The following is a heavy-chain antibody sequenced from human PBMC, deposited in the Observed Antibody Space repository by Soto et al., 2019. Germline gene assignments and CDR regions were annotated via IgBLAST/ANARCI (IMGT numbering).Heavy chain of an antibody. Sequence: EVQLVESGGGLVKPGGSLRLSCAASGFTFSSYSMNWVRQAPGKGLEWVSSISSSSSYIYYADSVKGRFTISRDNAKNSLYLQMNSLRAEDTAVYYCARDWEQPGTYYYYGMDVWGQGTTVTVSS. J-gene: IGHJ6*02. CDR2: ISSSSSYI. V-gene: IGHV3-21*01. D-gene: IGHD1-26*01. CDR1: GFTFSSYS. CDR3: ARDWEQPGTYYYYGMDV.